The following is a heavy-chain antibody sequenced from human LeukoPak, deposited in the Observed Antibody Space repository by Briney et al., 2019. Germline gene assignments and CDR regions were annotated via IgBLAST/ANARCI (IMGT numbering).Heavy chain of an antibody. Sequence: SETLSLTCTVSGDSISGTFYWTWIRQPAGKGLEWIGRVYASGSTNYNPSLKSRVTISADTSKNHFSLKLTSVTAADTAVYYCARDQTYSGSGIYTYFDYWGQGILVTVSS. CDR1: GDSISGTFY. J-gene: IGHJ4*02. D-gene: IGHD3-10*01. CDR3: ARDQTYSGSGIYTYFDY. CDR2: VYASGST. V-gene: IGHV4-61*02.